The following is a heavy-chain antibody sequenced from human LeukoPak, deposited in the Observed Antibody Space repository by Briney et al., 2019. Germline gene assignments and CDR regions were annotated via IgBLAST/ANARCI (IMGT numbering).Heavy chain of an antibody. D-gene: IGHD3-10*01. CDR3: AKKSPGTYYAPPDY. V-gene: IGHV3-30*18. CDR2: TSSDGSQK. CDR1: GXAFSTYG. Sequence: GGSLRLSFAASGXAFSTYGMHWVRQVPGKGLEWVAVTSSDGSQKNYADSVKGRFTISRDNSKNTLYLQMNSLRAEDTAVYYCAKKSPGTYYAPPDYWGQGTVVTVSS. J-gene: IGHJ4*02.